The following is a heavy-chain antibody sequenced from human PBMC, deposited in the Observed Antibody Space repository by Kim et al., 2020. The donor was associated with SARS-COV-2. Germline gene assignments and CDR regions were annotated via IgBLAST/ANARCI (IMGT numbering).Heavy chain of an antibody. D-gene: IGHD4-4*01. V-gene: IGHV3-30*07. Sequence: KGRFTISRDNSKNTLYLQRNSLRAEDTAVCYCARDSDYSNKPLGNYYMDVWGKGTTVTVSS. J-gene: IGHJ6*03. CDR3: ARDSDYSNKPLGNYYMDV.